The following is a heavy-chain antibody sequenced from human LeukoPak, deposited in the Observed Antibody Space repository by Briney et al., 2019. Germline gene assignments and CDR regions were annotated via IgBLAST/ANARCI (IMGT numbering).Heavy chain of an antibody. CDR1: GFTFSRYA. D-gene: IGHD3-10*01. J-gene: IGHJ4*02. Sequence: GGCRRLSCVASGFTFSRYAMHWARQAPGKGLEWVAVISYDGSNEYYADAVKGRFTISRDSSENTLYLQMNSLRVEDTAVYYCARVGYYSSGPFSYFDIWGQGTMVTVSS. CDR2: ISYDGSNE. V-gene: IGHV3-30-3*01. CDR3: ARVGYYSSGPFSYFDI.